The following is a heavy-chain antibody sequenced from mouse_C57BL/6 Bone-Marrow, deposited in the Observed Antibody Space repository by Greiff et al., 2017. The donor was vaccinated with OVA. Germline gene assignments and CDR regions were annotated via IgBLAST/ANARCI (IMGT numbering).Heavy chain of an antibody. J-gene: IGHJ2*01. CDR1: GYTFTSYW. Sequence: QVQLQQPGAELVKPGASVKVSCKASGYTFTSYWMHWVKQRPGQGLEWIGRIHPSDSATNYNQKFKGKATLTVDKSSSTAYMQLSSLTSEDSAVYYCAIPYYQYYFDYWGQGTTLTVSS. CDR2: IHPSDSAT. V-gene: IGHV1-74*01. CDR3: AIPYYQYYFDY. D-gene: IGHD1-1*01.